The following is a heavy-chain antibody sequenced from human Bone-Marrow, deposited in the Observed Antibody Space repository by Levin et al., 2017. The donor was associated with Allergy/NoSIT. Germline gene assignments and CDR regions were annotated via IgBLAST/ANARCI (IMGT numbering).Heavy chain of an antibody. D-gene: IGHD2-15*01. V-gene: IGHV3-74*01. CDR1: GFTFRSYW. CDR3: ARGEVVVSTPTC. J-gene: IGHJ4*02. Sequence: GGSLRLSCAASGFTFRSYWMSWVRQVPGKGLVWVSRIKGDGSGTTYADSVKGRFTISRDNAKNTLYLQMNSLRAEDTAVYYCARGEVVVSTPTCWGQGTMVTVSS. CDR2: IKGDGSGT.